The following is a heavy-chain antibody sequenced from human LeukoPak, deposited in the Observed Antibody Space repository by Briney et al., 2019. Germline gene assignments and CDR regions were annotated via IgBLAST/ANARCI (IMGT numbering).Heavy chain of an antibody. Sequence: GGSLRFSCAASGFTFSSYAMSWVRQAPGKGLEWVSAISGSGGSTYYADSVKGRFTISRDNSKNTLYLQMNSLRAEDTAVYYCANGITGTRAFGYWGQGTLVTVSS. CDR3: ANGITGTRAFGY. CDR1: GFTFSSYA. V-gene: IGHV3-23*01. D-gene: IGHD1-7*01. CDR2: ISGSGGST. J-gene: IGHJ4*02.